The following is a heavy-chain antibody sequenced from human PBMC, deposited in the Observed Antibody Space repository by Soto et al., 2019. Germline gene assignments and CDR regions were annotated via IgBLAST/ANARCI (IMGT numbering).Heavy chain of an antibody. J-gene: IGHJ6*04. V-gene: IGHV1-3*01. CDR3: ATKGAPVAHYYGMDV. CDR1: GYTFTSYA. Sequence: ASVKVSCKASGYTFTSYAMHWVRQAPGQRLEWMGWINAGNGNTKYSQKFQGRVTITRDTSASTAYMELSSLRSEDTAVYYCATKGAPVAHYYGMDVWGKGTTVTVSS. CDR2: INAGNGNT. D-gene: IGHD6-19*01.